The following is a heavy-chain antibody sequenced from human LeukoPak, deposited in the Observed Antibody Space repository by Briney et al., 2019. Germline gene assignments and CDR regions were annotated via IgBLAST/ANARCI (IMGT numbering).Heavy chain of an antibody. V-gene: IGHV1-2*02. Sequence: GASVKVSCKASGYTFTGYYMHWVRQAPGQGLEWMGWINPNSGGTNYAQKFQGRVTMTRDTSISTAYMELSRLRSDDTAVYYCARSFYCSSTSCRYYYYYGMDVWGQGTTVTVSS. CDR1: GYTFTGYY. CDR2: INPNSGGT. CDR3: ARSFYCSSTSCRYYYYYGMDV. J-gene: IGHJ6*02. D-gene: IGHD2-2*01.